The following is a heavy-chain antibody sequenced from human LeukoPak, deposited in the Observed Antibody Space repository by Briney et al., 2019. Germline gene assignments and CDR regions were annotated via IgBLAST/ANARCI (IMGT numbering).Heavy chain of an antibody. CDR3: ARTYMVRGVIINYYYYHMDV. CDR1: GYTFTSYD. Sequence: ASVKVSCKASGYTFTSYDINWVRQATGQGLEWMGWMNPNSGNTGYAQKFQGRVTMTRNTSISTAYMELSSLRSEDTAVYYCARTYMVRGVIINYYYYHMDVWGKGTTVTVSS. V-gene: IGHV1-8*01. D-gene: IGHD3-10*01. CDR2: MNPNSGNT. J-gene: IGHJ6*03.